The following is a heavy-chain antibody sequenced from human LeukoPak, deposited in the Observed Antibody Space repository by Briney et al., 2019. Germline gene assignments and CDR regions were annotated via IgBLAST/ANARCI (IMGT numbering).Heavy chain of an antibody. D-gene: IGHD3-22*01. V-gene: IGHV3-23*01. J-gene: IGHJ4*02. Sequence: GGSLRLSCAASGFTFSSYAMSWVRQAPGKGLEWVSAISGSGGSTYYADSVKGRFTISRDNSKNTLYLQKNSLRAEDTAVYYCTKAGHYYDSSGYEYYFDYWGQGTLVTVSS. CDR3: TKAGHYYDSSGYEYYFDY. CDR1: GFTFSSYA. CDR2: ISGSGGST.